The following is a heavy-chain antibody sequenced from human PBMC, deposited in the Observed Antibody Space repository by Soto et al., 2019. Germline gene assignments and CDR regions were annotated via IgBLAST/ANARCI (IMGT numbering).Heavy chain of an antibody. Sequence: SETLSLTCTVSGGSIISSGHYWVWIRQPPEKGLEWIGSIYYSGSTYYNPSLKSRVTISVDTSKNQFSLKLSSVTAADTAVYYCAIHYDWNASPSSSHSCGQG. D-gene: IGHD1-20*01. CDR1: GGSIISSGHY. V-gene: IGHV4-39*01. CDR2: IYYSGST. J-gene: IGHJ4*02. CDR3: AIHYDWNASPSSSHS.